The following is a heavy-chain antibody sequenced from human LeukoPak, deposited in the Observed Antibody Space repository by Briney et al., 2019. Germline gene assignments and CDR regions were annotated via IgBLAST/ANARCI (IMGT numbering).Heavy chain of an antibody. D-gene: IGHD6-13*01. Sequence: GGSLRLSCAASGFTFSSYEMNWVRQAPGKGLEWVSYISSSGSTIYYADSVKGRFTISRDNAKNSLYLQMNSLRAEDTAVYYCARAGSGAAAGLDYWGQGTLVTVSS. CDR2: ISSSGSTI. CDR3: ARAGSGAAAGLDY. V-gene: IGHV3-48*03. CDR1: GFTFSSYE. J-gene: IGHJ4*02.